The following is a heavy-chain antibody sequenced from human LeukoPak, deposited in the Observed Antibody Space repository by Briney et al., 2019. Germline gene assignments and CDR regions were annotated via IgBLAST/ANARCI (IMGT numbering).Heavy chain of an antibody. J-gene: IGHJ4*02. Sequence: GGSLRLSCAASGFTFSSYAMHWVRQAPGKGLEWVAVISYDGSNKYYADSVKGRFTISRDNSKNTLYLQMNSLRAEDTAVYYCAKGPWGQWLDTYYFDYWGQGTLVTVSS. V-gene: IGHV3-30*04. CDR1: GFTFSSYA. CDR3: AKGPWGQWLDTYYFDY. CDR2: ISYDGSNK. D-gene: IGHD6-19*01.